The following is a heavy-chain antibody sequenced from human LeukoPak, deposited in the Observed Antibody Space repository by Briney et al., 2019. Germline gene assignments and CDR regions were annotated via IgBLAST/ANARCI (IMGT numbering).Heavy chain of an antibody. CDR1: GGSISTYY. V-gene: IGHV4-59*01. J-gene: IGHJ4*02. CDR2: VYYSGNT. Sequence: SETLSLTCTVSGGSISTYYWSWIRQTPGKGLEWMGYVYYSGNTNKNPSLKSRLIISVDTSKNQFSLKLNSVTAADTAVYYCARVGDGNFDYWGQGTLVTVSS. CDR3: ARVGDGNFDY.